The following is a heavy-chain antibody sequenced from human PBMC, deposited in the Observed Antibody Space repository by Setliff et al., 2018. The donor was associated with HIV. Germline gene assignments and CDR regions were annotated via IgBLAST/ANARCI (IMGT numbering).Heavy chain of an antibody. Sequence: GGSLRLSCAASGFTFSDVWVNWVRQAPGRGLEWVGRIKNRPAGGTTEYAAPVKGRFTISRDDSKNMAYLQMNSLKIEDTATYFCARASPGVVMIPDSWGQGTLVTVSS. CDR2: IKNRPAGGTT. CDR1: GFTFSDVW. D-gene: IGHD3-22*01. V-gene: IGHV3-15*01. J-gene: IGHJ4*02. CDR3: ARASPGVVMIPDS.